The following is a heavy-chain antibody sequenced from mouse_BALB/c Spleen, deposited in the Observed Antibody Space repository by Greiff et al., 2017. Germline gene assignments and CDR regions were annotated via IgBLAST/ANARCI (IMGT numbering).Heavy chain of an antibody. V-gene: IGHV1S130*01. CDR1: GYTFTSSW. CDR2: IHPNSGNT. CDR3: ARTLLRSLDAMDY. Sequence: VQLQQSGSVLVRPGASVKLSCKASGYTFTSSWMHWAKQRPGQGLEWIGEIHPNSGNTNYNEKFKGKATLTVDTSSSTAYVDLSSLTSEDSAVYYCARTLLRSLDAMDYWGQGTSVTVSS. J-gene: IGHJ4*01. D-gene: IGHD1-1*01.